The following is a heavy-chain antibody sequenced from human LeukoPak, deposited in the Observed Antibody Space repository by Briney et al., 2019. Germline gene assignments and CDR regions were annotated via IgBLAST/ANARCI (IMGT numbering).Heavy chain of an antibody. D-gene: IGHD5-18*01. CDR3: ARIGGYRDPFDY. CDR2: IWYDGTNK. Sequence: GGSLRLSCAASGFTFSSYGMHWVRQAPGKGLEWVAVIWYDGTNKYYADSVKGRFTISRDNSENTLYLQMNSLRAEDTAVYYCARIGGYRDPFDYWGQGTLVNVSS. J-gene: IGHJ4*02. V-gene: IGHV3-33*01. CDR1: GFTFSSYG.